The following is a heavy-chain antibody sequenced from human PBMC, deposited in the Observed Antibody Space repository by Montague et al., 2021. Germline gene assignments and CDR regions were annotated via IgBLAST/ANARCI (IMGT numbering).Heavy chain of an antibody. CDR1: GGSVNGYD. J-gene: IGHJ4*01. Sequence: SHSLSLTCSVSGGSVNGYDWSWIRQPPGKGLEWIGYVRSSGSPNYNPSFKSRLAISIDRSRNQFSLELSFVTAADTAIYFCGRDYWGSIDYWGHGILVTVSS. D-gene: IGHD7-27*01. CDR3: GRDYWGSIDY. V-gene: IGHV4-59*02. CDR2: VRSSGSP.